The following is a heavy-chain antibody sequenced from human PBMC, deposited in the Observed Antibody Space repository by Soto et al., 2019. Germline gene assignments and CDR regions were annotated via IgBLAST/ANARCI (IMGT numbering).Heavy chain of an antibody. CDR3: AKPGPGGVRGVIIMEQFGY. CDR2: ISGSGHTT. D-gene: IGHD3-10*01. V-gene: IGHV3-23*01. J-gene: IGHJ4*02. Sequence: EVQLLESGGGLVQPVGSLRLSCAASGFTFSSYAMSWVRQAPGKGLEWVSGISGSGHTTYYADSVKGRFTISRDNSKNTLNVEMNCLRAEDTAVYYRAKPGPGGVRGVIIMEQFGYWGQRTLVTVSS. CDR1: GFTFSSYA.